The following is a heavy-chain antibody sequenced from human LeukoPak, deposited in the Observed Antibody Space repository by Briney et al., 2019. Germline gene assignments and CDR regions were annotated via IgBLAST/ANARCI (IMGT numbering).Heavy chain of an antibody. J-gene: IGHJ4*02. CDR2: INPNRDGT. CDR1: GYTFTDYY. V-gene: IGHV1-2*02. CDR3: ARDKGSLLSPRTDY. Sequence: ASVKVSCKASGYTFTDYYMHWVRQAPGQGLEWMGWINPNRDGTNYAQKFQGRVTMTRDTSTSTAYMELSRLRSDDTAVYYCARDKGSLLSPRTDYWGQGTLVTVSS. D-gene: IGHD2-15*01.